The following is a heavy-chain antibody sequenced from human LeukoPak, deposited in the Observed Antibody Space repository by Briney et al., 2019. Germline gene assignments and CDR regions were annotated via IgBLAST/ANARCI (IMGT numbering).Heavy chain of an antibody. CDR3: ARGTVTNPHFDY. CDR1: GFTFSDYY. CDR2: INHSGIS. V-gene: IGHV4-34*01. J-gene: IGHJ4*02. Sequence: GSLRLSCAASGFTFSDYYMSWIRQSPGKGLEWIGEINHSGISNYNPSLKSRVTISVDTSKNQFSLKLSSVTAADTAVYYCARGTVTNPHFDYWGQGTLVTVSS. D-gene: IGHD4-17*01.